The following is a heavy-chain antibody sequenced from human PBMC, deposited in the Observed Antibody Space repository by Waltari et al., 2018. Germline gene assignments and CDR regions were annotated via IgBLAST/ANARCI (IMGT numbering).Heavy chain of an antibody. CDR3: ARDRGSWESLDY. CDR1: GFTFSSYA. Sequence: QVQLVESGGGVVQPGRSLRLSCAASGFTFSSYAMHWFRQAPGKGLEWVAVISYDGSNKYYADSVKGRFTISRDNSKNTLYLQMNSLRAEDTAVYYCARDRGSWESLDYWGQGTLVTVSS. J-gene: IGHJ4*02. CDR2: ISYDGSNK. D-gene: IGHD1-26*01. V-gene: IGHV3-30-3*01.